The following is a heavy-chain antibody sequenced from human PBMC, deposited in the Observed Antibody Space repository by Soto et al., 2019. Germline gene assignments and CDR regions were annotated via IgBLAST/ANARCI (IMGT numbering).Heavy chain of an antibody. D-gene: IGHD4-4*01. CDR3: ARDDMTTVTSRYYFDY. J-gene: IGHJ4*01. CDR2: ISAYNGNT. CDR1: GYTFTSYG. V-gene: IGHV1-18*01. Sequence: ASVKVSCKASGYTFTSYGISWVRQAPGQGLEWMGWISAYNGNTNYAQKPQGRVTMTTDTSTGTAYMELRSLRSDDTAVYYCARDDMTTVTSRYYFDYWGQEPWSPSPQ.